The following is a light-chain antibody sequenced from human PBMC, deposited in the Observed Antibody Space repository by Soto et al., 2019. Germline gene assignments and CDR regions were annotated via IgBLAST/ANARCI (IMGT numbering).Light chain of an antibody. J-gene: IGKJ5*01. Sequence: DIQMTQSPSSLFASVGDRVTITCQATQDINIYLNWYQQKPGKAPNLLIYDASNLEIGVPSRFSGSGSGTHFTCTISSLQTEDIGAYYWQQYDILPFTFGRGTRLEI. CDR1: QDINIY. V-gene: IGKV1-33*01. CDR2: DAS. CDR3: QQYDILPFT.